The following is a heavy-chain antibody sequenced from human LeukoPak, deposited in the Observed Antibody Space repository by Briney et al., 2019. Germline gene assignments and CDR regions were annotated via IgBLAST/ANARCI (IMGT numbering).Heavy chain of an antibody. CDR1: AYNFVDYW. CDR2: MFPTESIT. J-gene: IGHJ4*01. V-gene: IGHV5-51*01. Sequence: GESLKISCKTSAYNFVDYWIAWVRQMPGKGLEWMGIMFPTESITTYSPSFQGQVSISADKSISTVYLFWSSLMASDTATYQCVRVNAYDDGVDFLGQGTPVAVSS. CDR3: VRVNAYDDGVDF. D-gene: IGHD3-3*01.